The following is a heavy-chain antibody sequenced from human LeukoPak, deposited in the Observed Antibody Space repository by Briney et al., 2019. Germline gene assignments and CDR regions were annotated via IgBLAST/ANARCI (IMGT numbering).Heavy chain of an antibody. V-gene: IGHV3-30*02. Sequence: GGSLRPSCAASGFTFSSYGMHWVRQAPGKGLEWVAVIWYDGSNKYYADSVKGRFTISRDNSKNTLYLQMNSLRAEDTAVYYCAKVGKLGYCSSTSCQDAFDIWGQGTMVTVSS. CDR2: IWYDGSNK. J-gene: IGHJ3*02. CDR1: GFTFSSYG. CDR3: AKVGKLGYCSSTSCQDAFDI. D-gene: IGHD2-2*01.